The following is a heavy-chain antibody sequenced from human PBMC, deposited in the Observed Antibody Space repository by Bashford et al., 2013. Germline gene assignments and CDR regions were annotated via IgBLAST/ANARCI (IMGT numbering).Heavy chain of an antibody. J-gene: IGHJ4*02. D-gene: IGHD3-10*01. CDR1: GDSFISHW. Sequence: GESLKISCQGSGDSFISHWIGWVRQMPGKGLEWMGIIYVGDSDTKYSPSFQGQVTISADKSINTAYLKWSTLKASDTAKYFCAGSMVQGVMEIWGQGTLVTVSS. CDR2: IYVGDSDT. CDR3: AGSMVQGVMEI. V-gene: IGHV5-51*01.